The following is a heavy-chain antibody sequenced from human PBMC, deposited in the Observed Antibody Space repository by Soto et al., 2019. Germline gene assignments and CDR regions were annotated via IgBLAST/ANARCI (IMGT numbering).Heavy chain of an antibody. Sequence: SETLSLTCTVSGGSISSGGYYWSWIRQHPGKGLEWIGYIYYSGSTYYNPSLKSRVTISVDTSKNQFSLKLSSVTAADTAVYYCARAQGYGGNWFDPWGQGTLVTVSS. CDR2: IYYSGST. V-gene: IGHV4-31*03. CDR1: GGSISSGGYY. D-gene: IGHD4-17*01. J-gene: IGHJ5*02. CDR3: ARAQGYGGNWFDP.